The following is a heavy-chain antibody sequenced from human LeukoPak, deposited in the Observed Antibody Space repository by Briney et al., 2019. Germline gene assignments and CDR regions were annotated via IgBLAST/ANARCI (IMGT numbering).Heavy chain of an antibody. V-gene: IGHV4-31*03. CDR2: IYYTGST. CDR3: ARDPIAYCGADCYSD. D-gene: IGHD2-21*02. CDR1: GASIISGGYY. Sequence: SQTLSLTCTVSGASIISGGYYWSWIRQHPGRGLEWIGYIYYTGSTYYNPSLKNRLTISIDTSKSQFSLKLTSVTAADTAVYYCARDPIAYCGADCYSDWGQGTLVTVSS. J-gene: IGHJ4*02.